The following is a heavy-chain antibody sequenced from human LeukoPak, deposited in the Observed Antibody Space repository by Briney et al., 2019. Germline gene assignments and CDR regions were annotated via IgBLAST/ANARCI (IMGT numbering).Heavy chain of an antibody. CDR3: ARGDSSGYYGLSSFDY. V-gene: IGHV6-1*01. CDR2: TYYRSKWYN. CDR1: GDSVSSNSAA. J-gene: IGHJ4*02. D-gene: IGHD3-22*01. Sequence: SQTLSLTCAISGDSVSSNSAAWNWIRQSPSRGLEWLGRTYYRSKWYNDYAVSVKSRITINPDTSKNQFSLQLNSVTPEDTAVYYCARGDSSGYYGLSSFDYWGQGTLVTVSS.